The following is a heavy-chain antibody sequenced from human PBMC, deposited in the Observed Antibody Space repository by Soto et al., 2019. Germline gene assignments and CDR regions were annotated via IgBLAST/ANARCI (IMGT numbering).Heavy chain of an antibody. CDR3: ARGRVNWGRGDGMDV. J-gene: IGHJ6*02. CDR1: GGSFSGYY. D-gene: IGHD7-27*01. V-gene: IGHV4-34*01. Sequence: PSETLSLTCAVYGGSFSGYYWSWIRQPPGKGLEWIGEINHSESTNYNPSLKSRVTISVDTSKNQFSLKLSSVTAADTAVYYCARGRVNWGRGDGMDVWGQGTTVTVSS. CDR2: INHSEST.